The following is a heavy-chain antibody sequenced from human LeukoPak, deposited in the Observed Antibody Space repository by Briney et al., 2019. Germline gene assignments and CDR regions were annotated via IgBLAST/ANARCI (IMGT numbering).Heavy chain of an antibody. D-gene: IGHD3-22*01. J-gene: IGHJ4*02. CDR3: AGTQDYYDSSGYYYRDY. Sequence: GGSLRLSCAASGFTFDDYAMHWVRQAPGKGLEWVSGISWNSGSIGYADSVKGRFTISRDNAKNSLYLQMNSLRAEDTAVYYCAGTQDYYDSSGYYYRDYWGQGTLVTVSS. CDR2: ISWNSGSI. V-gene: IGHV3-9*01. CDR1: GFTFDDYA.